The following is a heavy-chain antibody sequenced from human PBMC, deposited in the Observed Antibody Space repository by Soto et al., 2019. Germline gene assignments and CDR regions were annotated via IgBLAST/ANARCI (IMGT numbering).Heavy chain of an antibody. D-gene: IGHD3-16*01. CDR1: GGSISSYY. V-gene: IGHV4-59*08. J-gene: IGHJ3*02. CDR2: IYYSGST. CDR3: TRRLGARDAFAI. Sequence: QVQLQESGPGLVKPSETLSLTCTVSGGSISSYYWSWIRQPPGKGLEWIGYIYYSGSTNYNPSLKSRVTISVDTSKNQFSLKLSSVTAADTAVYYCTRRLGARDAFAIWGQGTMVTVSS.